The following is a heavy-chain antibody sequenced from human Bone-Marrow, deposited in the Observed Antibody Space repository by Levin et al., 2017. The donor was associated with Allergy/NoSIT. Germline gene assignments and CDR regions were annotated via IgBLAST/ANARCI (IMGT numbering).Heavy chain of an antibody. CDR2: ITWNSAKI. D-gene: IGHD5-12*01. Sequence: GGSLRLSCAASGFTFDDYAMHWVRQIPGKGLEWVSGITWNSAKIAYGASFKGRLTISRDNAKNSLDLQMNSLRPEDTAVYYCAKDIASGYFLACDYWGQGALVTVSS. CDR1: GFTFDDYA. J-gene: IGHJ4*02. V-gene: IGHV3-9*01. CDR3: AKDIASGYFLACDY.